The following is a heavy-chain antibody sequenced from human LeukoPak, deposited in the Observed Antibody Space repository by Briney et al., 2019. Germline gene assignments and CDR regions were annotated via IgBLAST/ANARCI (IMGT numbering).Heavy chain of an antibody. J-gene: IGHJ4*02. V-gene: IGHV4-31*03. CDR2: IYYSGST. CDR3: ARVLRIAAAATKVDY. Sequence: PSETLSLTCTVSGGSISSGGYYWSWIRQHPGKGLEWIGYIYYSGSTYYNPSLKSRVTISVDTSKNQFSLKLSSVTAADTAVYYCARVLRIAAAATKVDYWGQGTLVTVSS. D-gene: IGHD6-13*01. CDR1: GGSISSGGYY.